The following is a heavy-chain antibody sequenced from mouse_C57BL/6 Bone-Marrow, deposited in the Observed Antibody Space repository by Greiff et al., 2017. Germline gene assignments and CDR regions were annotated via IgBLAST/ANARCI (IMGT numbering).Heavy chain of an antibody. Sequence: VQLQQSGAELVRPGTSVKVSCKASGYAFTNYLIEWVKQRPGQGLEWIGVINPGSGGTNYNEKFKGKATLTADKSSSAAYMQLSRLTSEDSAVYFCARWGPFYCGSRYWGQGTTLTVSS. V-gene: IGHV1-54*01. D-gene: IGHD1-1*02. CDR2: INPGSGGT. CDR1: GYAFTNYL. J-gene: IGHJ2*01. CDR3: ARWGPFYCGSRY.